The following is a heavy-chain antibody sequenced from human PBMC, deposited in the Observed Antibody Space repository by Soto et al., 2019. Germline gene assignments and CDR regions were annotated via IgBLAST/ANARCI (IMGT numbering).Heavy chain of an antibody. Sequence: SETLSLTCTVSGGSISSYYWSWIRQPPGKGLEWIGYIYYSGSTNYNPSLKSRVTISVDTSKNQFSLKLSSVTAADTAVYYCARDRGIAVAGRGVTYYYYYGMDVWGQGTTVTVSS. J-gene: IGHJ6*02. CDR2: IYYSGST. CDR3: ARDRGIAVAGRGVTYYYYYGMDV. V-gene: IGHV4-59*01. CDR1: GGSISSYY. D-gene: IGHD6-19*01.